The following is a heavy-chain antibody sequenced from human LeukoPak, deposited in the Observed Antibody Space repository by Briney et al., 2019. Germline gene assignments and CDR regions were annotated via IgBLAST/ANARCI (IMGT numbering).Heavy chain of an antibody. D-gene: IGHD1-1*01. CDR3: ARTGTGHDAFDI. J-gene: IGHJ3*02. Sequence: SSETLSLTCTVSGGSISSGGYYWSWIRQHPGKGMEWIGYIYYSGSTYYNPSLKSRVTISVDTSKNQFSLKLSSVTAADTAVYYCARTGTGHDAFDIWGQGTMVTVSS. CDR1: GGSISSGGYY. V-gene: IGHV4-31*03. CDR2: IYYSGST.